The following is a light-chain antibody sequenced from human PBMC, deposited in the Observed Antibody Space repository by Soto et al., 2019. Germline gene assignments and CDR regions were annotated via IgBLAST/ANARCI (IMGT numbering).Light chain of an antibody. J-gene: IGLJ1*01. CDR2: EVN. V-gene: IGLV2-8*01. CDR1: SSDVGGYNF. CDR3: SSSASGNKV. Sequence: QSVLTQPPSASGSPGQSVTISCTGTSSDVGGYNFVSWYQQYPGKVPKLMVYEVNKRPAGVPDRYSCSKSGNPASLTFSGHQAEEEDDYYCSSSASGNKVFGTGTKLTVL.